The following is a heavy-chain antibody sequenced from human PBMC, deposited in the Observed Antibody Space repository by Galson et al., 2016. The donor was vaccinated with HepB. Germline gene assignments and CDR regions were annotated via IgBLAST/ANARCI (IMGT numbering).Heavy chain of an antibody. CDR2: INQDGSQK. CDR3: SSMVRGNSWNP. J-gene: IGHJ5*02. Sequence: SLRLSCAASGFTFTNYWMCWVRQAPGKGLEWVANINQDGSQKTFTDSLKVRFTISRDNAKNSLYPQMNSLRAEDTAVYYCSSMVRGNSWNPWGQGTLVTVSS. V-gene: IGHV3-7*01. D-gene: IGHD1/OR15-1a*01. CDR1: GFTFTNYW.